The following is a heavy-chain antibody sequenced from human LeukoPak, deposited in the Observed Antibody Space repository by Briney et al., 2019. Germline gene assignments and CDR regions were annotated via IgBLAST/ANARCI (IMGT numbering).Heavy chain of an antibody. CDR2: ISSSSSTI. CDR1: GFTFSSYS. D-gene: IGHD5-18*01. V-gene: IGHV3-48*04. CDR3: AKAGVGYSYGLYYFDY. Sequence: PGGSLRLSCAASGFTFSSYSMTWVRQAPGKGLEWVSYISSSSSTIYYADSVKGRFTISRDNAKNSLYLQMNSLRAEDTAVYYCAKAGVGYSYGLYYFDYWGQGTLVTVSS. J-gene: IGHJ4*02.